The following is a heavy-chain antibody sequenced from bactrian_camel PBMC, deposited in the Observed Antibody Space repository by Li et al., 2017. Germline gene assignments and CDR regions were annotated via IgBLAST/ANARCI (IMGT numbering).Heavy chain of an antibody. D-gene: IGHD3*01. Sequence: QLVESGGGSVQAGGSLRLSCVVSGYAYRRNCMAWFRQSPGKEREGVAGISTEGDTDYADSAKGRFTISRDNARNTLYLQMNSLKPEDTAMYYCTKDLSYGTRDWTRSARGQGTQVTVS. CDR2: ISTEGDT. V-gene: IGHV3S10*01. J-gene: IGHJ4*01. CDR1: GYAYRRNC.